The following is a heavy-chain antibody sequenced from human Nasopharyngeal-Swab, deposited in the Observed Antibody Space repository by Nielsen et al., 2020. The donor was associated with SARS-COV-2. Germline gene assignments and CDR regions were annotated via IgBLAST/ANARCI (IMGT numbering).Heavy chain of an antibody. V-gene: IGHV3-9*01. J-gene: IGHJ4*02. Sequence: SLKISCAASGFTFDDYAMHWVRQAPGKGLEWVSGISWNSGSIGYADSVKGRFTISRDNAKNSLYLQMNSLRAEDTALYYCAKEYSCGPYFDYWGQGTLVTVSS. CDR2: ISWNSGSI. CDR3: AKEYSCGPYFDY. D-gene: IGHD5-18*01. CDR1: GFTFDDYA.